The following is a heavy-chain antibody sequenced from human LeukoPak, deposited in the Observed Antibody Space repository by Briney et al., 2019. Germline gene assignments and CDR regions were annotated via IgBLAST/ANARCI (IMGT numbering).Heavy chain of an antibody. Sequence: PGGSLRLSCAASGFTFSSYAMHWVRQAPGKGLEYVSAISSNGGSTYYANSVKGRFTISRDNSKNTLYLQMGSLRAEDMAVYYCARVGQWLFDAFDIWGQGTMVTVSS. CDR1: GFTFSSYA. J-gene: IGHJ3*02. CDR3: ARVGQWLFDAFDI. V-gene: IGHV3-64*01. D-gene: IGHD6-19*01. CDR2: ISSNGGST.